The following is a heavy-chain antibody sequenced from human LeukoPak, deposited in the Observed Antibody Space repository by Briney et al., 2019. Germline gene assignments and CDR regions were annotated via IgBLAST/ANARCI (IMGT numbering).Heavy chain of an antibody. CDR1: GGSISSGGYS. CDR2: IYHSGST. V-gene: IGHV4-30-2*05. CDR3: ARGKYYDFWSGYFAAGPYGMDV. J-gene: IGHJ6*02. D-gene: IGHD3-3*01. Sequence: SETLSLTCAVSGGSISSGGYSWSWIRQPPGKGLEWIGYIYHSGSTYYNPSLKSQVTISVDTSKNQFSLKLSSVTAADTAVYYCARGKYYDFWSGYFAAGPYGMDVWGQGTTVTVSS.